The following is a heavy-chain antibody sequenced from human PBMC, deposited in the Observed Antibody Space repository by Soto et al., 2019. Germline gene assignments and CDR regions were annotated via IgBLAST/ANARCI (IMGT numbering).Heavy chain of an antibody. CDR3: ARGWFGPDV. CDR2: IDNAGTDS. D-gene: IGHD3-10*01. V-gene: IGHV3-74*01. Sequence: PGGSLRLSCAASGFTLSGRSMHWVRQAPGKGLVWVSGIDNAGTDSTYADYVKGRFTSSRDNAKNMLYLQMNSLRVEDTAVYYCARGWFGPDVWGKGTTVTVSS. CDR1: GFTLSGRS. J-gene: IGHJ6*04.